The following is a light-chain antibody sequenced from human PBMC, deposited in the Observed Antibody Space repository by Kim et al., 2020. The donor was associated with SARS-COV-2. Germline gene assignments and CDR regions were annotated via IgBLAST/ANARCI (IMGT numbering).Light chain of an antibody. Sequence: SLSPGERATLPCRASQSVGGYLAWYQQRPGQAPRLLIYDASTRAPGIPARFSGSGSGTDFTLTINNVEPEDFAVYYCQQRSNWRTFGQGTKVDIK. CDR2: DAS. J-gene: IGKJ1*01. CDR3: QQRSNWRT. CDR1: QSVGGY. V-gene: IGKV3-11*01.